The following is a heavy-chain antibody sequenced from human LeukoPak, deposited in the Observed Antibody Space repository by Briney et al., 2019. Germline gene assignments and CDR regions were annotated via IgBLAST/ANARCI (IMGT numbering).Heavy chain of an antibody. CDR1: GYTVTSYY. CDR3: ARAGRIAAAGTDLGY. D-gene: IGHD6-13*01. Sequence: ASVKVSCKASGYTVTSYYMHWVRQAPGQGLEWMRIINPSGGSTSYAQKFQGRVTMTRDTSTSTVYMELSSLRSEDTAVYYCARAGRIAAAGTDLGYWGQGTLVTVPS. CDR2: INPSGGST. J-gene: IGHJ4*02. V-gene: IGHV1-46*01.